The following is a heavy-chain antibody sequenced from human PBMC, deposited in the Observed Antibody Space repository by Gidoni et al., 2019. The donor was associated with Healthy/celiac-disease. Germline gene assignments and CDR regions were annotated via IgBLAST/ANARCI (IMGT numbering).Heavy chain of an antibody. Sequence: QVQLVQSGAEVKKPGSSVKVSCKASGGTFSSYAISWVRQAPGQGLEWMGRIIPILGIANYAQKFQGRVTITADKSTSTAYMELSSLRSEDTAVYYCARDRSVFSIAVAVTIPFDYWGQGTLVTVSS. J-gene: IGHJ4*02. CDR3: ARDRSVFSIAVAVTIPFDY. D-gene: IGHD6-19*01. CDR1: GGTFSSYA. CDR2: IIPILGIA. V-gene: IGHV1-69*04.